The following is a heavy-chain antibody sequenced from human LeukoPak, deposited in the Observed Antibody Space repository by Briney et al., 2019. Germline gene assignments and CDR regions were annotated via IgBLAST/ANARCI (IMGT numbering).Heavy chain of an antibody. J-gene: IGHJ3*02. D-gene: IGHD3-22*01. CDR1: GGSISSYY. CDR2: IYYSGST. CDR3: ARDAYYYDSSGPRHAFDI. Sequence: SETLSLTCTVSGGSISSYYWSWIRQPPGKGLEWIGYIYYSGSTNYNPSLKSRVTISVDTSKNQFSLKLSSVTAADTAVYYCARDAYYYDSSGPRHAFDIWGQGTMVTVSS. V-gene: IGHV4-59*01.